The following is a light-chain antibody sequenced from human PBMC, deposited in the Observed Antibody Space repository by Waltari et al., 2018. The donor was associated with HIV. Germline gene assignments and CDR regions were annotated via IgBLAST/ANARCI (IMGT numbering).Light chain of an antibody. V-gene: IGKV1-12*01. CDR1: QGISSW. J-gene: IGKJ2*01. CDR2: VTS. CDR3: QQVNNFPHT. Sequence: DIQMTQSPSSVSASVGDRVTLTCRASQGISSWLAWYQQKPGKGPKLLIYVTSILQSGVSSRFSGSGSGTDFTLTISSLQPEDSATYYCQQVNNFPHTFGQGTKLEIK.